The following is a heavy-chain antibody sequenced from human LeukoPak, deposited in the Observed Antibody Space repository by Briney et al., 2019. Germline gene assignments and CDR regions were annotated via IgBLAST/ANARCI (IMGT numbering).Heavy chain of an antibody. CDR2: IYYSGST. V-gene: IGHV4-61*08. J-gene: IGHJ4*02. D-gene: IGHD3-22*01. Sequence: PSETLSLTCTVSGGSISSGGYYWSWIRQPPGKGLEWIGYIYYSGSTNYNPSLKSRVTISVDTSKNQFSLKLSSVTAADTAVYYCASSYYDSSGYPRFDYWGQGTLVTVSS. CDR1: GGSISSGGYY. CDR3: ASSYYDSSGYPRFDY.